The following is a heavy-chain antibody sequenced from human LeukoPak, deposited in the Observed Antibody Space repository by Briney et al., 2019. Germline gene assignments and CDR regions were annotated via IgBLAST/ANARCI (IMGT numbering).Heavy chain of an antibody. V-gene: IGHV4-39*01. CDR2: IYYSGST. CDR1: GGSISSSSYY. Sequence: SETLSLTCTVSGGSISSSSYYWGWIRQPPGKGLEWIGSIYYSGSTYYNPSLKSRVTISVDTSKNQFSLKLSSVTAADTAVYYCARQGGIAARVFRFFDYWGQGTLVTVSS. J-gene: IGHJ4*02. CDR3: ARQGGIAARVFRFFDY. D-gene: IGHD6-6*01.